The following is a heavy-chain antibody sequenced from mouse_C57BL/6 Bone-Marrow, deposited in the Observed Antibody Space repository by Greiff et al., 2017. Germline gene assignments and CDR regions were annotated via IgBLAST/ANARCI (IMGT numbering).Heavy chain of an antibody. CDR2: IDPSDSYT. CDR1: GYTFTSYW. D-gene: IGHD4-1*01. V-gene: IGHV1-50*01. CDR3: ARTGTLFAY. J-gene: IGHJ3*01. Sequence: VQLQQPGAELVKPGASVKLSCKASGYTFTSYWMQWVKQRPGQGLEWIGEIDPSDSYTHYNQKFKGKATCTVDTSSSTAYMQLSSLTSEDSAVYYCARTGTLFAYWGQGTLVTVSA.